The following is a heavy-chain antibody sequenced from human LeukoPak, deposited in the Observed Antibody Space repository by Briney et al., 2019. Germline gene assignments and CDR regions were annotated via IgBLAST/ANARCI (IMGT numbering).Heavy chain of an antibody. Sequence: PGGSLRLSCAASGFTFGSYAMSWVRQAPGKGLEWVSAISGSGGSTYYADSVKGRFTISRDNSKNTLYLQMNSLRAEDTAVYYCAKDSPGYCSSTSCYFFDYWGQGTLVTVSS. CDR2: ISGSGGST. D-gene: IGHD2-2*01. CDR1: GFTFGSYA. V-gene: IGHV3-23*01. J-gene: IGHJ4*02. CDR3: AKDSPGYCSSTSCYFFDY.